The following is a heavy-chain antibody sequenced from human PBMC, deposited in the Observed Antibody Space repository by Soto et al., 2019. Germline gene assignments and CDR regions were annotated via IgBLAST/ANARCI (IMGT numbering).Heavy chain of an antibody. V-gene: IGHV3-23*01. Sequence: EEQLLESGGVLVVPGGSLRLSCAASGFAFSNYAMTWVRQAPGKGLEWVSSIRGNGDRTYYAESVKGRFTISRDNSKSTLFLQMNSLSADDTAVYFCARAEVTAVFGFWGQGTLVTVSS. CDR1: GFAFSNYA. CDR3: ARAEVTAVFGF. CDR2: IRGNGDRT. J-gene: IGHJ4*02. D-gene: IGHD2-21*02.